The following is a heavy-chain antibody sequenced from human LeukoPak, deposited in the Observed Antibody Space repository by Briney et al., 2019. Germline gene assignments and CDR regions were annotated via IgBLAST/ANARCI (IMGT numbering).Heavy chain of an antibody. CDR1: GFTFSSYA. CDR3: ARNIAVAGTPYDAFDI. Sequence: LRLSCAASGFTFSSYAMHWIRQPPGKGLEWIGYIYYSGSTNYNPSLKSRDTISVDTSKNQFSLKLSSVTAADTAVYYCARNIAVAGTPYDAFDIWGQGTVVTVSS. CDR2: IYYSGST. D-gene: IGHD6-19*01. V-gene: IGHV4-59*01. J-gene: IGHJ3*02.